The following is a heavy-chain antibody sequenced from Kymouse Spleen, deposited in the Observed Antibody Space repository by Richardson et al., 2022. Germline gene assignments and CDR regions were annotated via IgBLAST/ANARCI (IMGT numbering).Heavy chain of an antibody. CDR3: AKGYCSSTSCYYYYYYYGMDV. Sequence: EVQLVESGGGLVQPGRSLRLSCAASGFTFDDYAMHWVRQAPGKGLEWVSGISWNSGSIGYADSVKGRFTISRDNAKNSLYLQMNSLRAEDTALYYCAKGYCSSTSCYYYYYYYGMDVWGQGTTVTVSS. V-gene: IGHV3-9*01. CDR2: ISWNSGSI. D-gene: IGHD2-2*02. CDR1: GFTFDDYA. J-gene: IGHJ6*02.